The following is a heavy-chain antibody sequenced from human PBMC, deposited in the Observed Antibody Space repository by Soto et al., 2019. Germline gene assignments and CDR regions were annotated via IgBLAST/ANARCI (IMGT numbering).Heavy chain of an antibody. V-gene: IGHV4-59*01. CDR1: GGSINNYY. CDR3: ARAPGYFDY. J-gene: IGHJ4*02. CDR2: IYHSGST. Sequence: PSETLSLTCTVSGGSINNYYWSWIRQPPGKGLEWIGYIYHSGSTNYNPSLKSRVTMSVETSKNQFSLKLNSVTSADTAVYYCARAPGYFDYWGLGNLVTVSS.